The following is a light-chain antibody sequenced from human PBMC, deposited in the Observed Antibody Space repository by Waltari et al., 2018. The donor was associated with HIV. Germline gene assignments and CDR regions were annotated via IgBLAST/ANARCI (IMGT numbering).Light chain of an antibody. Sequence: QSVLTQPPSASGTPGQRVTIPCSGTTPNAGSNFVSWYQQLPGTAPKLLIYRDNRRPSGVPDRFSGSKSGASASLAISGLRSEDEGDYYCATWDGSLGGFYVFGVGTKVTVL. CDR2: RDN. CDR1: TPNAGSNF. V-gene: IGLV1-47*01. CDR3: ATWDGSLGGFYV. J-gene: IGLJ1*01.